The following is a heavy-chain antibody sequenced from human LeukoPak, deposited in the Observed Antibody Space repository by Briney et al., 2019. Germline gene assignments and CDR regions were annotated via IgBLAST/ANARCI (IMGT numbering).Heavy chain of an antibody. Sequence: SVKVSCKASGYTFTSYGISWVRQAPGQGLEWMGRIIPILGIANYAQKFQGRVTITADKSTSTAYMELSSLRSEDTAVYYCARVPTSEGIAGIQYWGQGTLVTVSS. CDR3: ARVPTSEGIAGIQY. CDR1: GYTFTSYG. J-gene: IGHJ4*02. CDR2: IIPILGIA. D-gene: IGHD6-13*01. V-gene: IGHV1-69*04.